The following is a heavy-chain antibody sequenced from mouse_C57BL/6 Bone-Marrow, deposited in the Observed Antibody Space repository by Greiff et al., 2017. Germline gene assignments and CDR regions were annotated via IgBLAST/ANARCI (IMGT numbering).Heavy chain of an antibody. V-gene: IGHV3-1*01. Sequence: EVKLMESGPGMVKPSQSLSLTCTVTGYSITSGYDWHWIRHFPGNKLEWMGYISYSGSTNYNPSLKSRISITHDTSKNHFFLKLNSVTTEDTATYYCARGGYYYGSSPWFAYWGQGTLVTVSA. CDR2: ISYSGST. CDR3: ARGGYYYGSSPWFAY. CDR1: GYSITSGYD. D-gene: IGHD1-1*01. J-gene: IGHJ3*01.